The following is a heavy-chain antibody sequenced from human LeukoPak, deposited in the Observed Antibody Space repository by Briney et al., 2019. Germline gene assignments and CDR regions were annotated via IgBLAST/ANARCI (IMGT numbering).Heavy chain of an antibody. CDR2: ISSDGSKT. J-gene: IGHJ4*02. D-gene: IGHD5-24*01. CDR3: ARDIRDGASYYFDY. CDR1: GFTFSSYA. Sequence: PGGSLRLSCAASGFTFSSYAMHWVRQAPGKGLEWVALISSDGSKTIYADPVKGRFTISRDNAKNSLYLQMNSLRAEDTAVYSCARDIRDGASYYFDYWGQGTLVTVST. V-gene: IGHV3-30*04.